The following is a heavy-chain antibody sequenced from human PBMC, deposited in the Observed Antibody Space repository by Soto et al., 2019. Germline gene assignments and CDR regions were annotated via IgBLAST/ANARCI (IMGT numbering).Heavy chain of an antibody. V-gene: IGHV1-18*01. CDR1: GYTFSNLG. CDR3: VRDDAFDC. CDR2: ISGYNGNT. Sequence: APVTVSCRASGYTFSNLGLRGVRQAPGQVLEWMGWISGYNGNTNSAEKFQSRVTMTTDTSTSTAYMEVSSLRDEDTAVYYCVRDDAFDCWGQGTQVTVSS. J-gene: IGHJ3*01.